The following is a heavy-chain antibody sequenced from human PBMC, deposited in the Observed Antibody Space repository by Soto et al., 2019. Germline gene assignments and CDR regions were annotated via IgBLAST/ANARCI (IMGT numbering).Heavy chain of an antibody. CDR2: ISYDGSNK. D-gene: IGHD3-22*01. V-gene: IGHV3-30-3*01. J-gene: IGHJ4*02. CDR3: AREEPPFGGYFDY. CDR1: GFTFSSYA. Sequence: QVQLVESGGGVVQPGRSLRLSCAASGFTFSSYAMHWVRQAPGKGLEWVAVISYDGSNKYYADSVKGRFTISRDNSKNTLYLQMNSLRAEDTAVYYCAREEPPFGGYFDYWGQGTLVTVSS.